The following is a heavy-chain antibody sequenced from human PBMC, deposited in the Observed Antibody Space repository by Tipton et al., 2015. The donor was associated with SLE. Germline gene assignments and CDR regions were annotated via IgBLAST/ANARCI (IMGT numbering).Heavy chain of an antibody. J-gene: IGHJ6*02. CDR2: INHSGST. V-gene: IGHV4-34*01. CDR1: GFTFSDYY. CDR3: ARGLYYGMDV. Sequence: LRLSCAASGFTFSDYYMSWIRQAPGKGLEWIGEINHSGSTNYNPSLKSRVTISVDTSKNQFSLKLSSVTAADTAVYYCARGLYYGMDVWGQGTTVTVSS.